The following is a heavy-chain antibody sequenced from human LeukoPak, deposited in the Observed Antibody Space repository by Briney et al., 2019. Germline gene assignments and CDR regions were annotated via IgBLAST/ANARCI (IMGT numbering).Heavy chain of an antibody. CDR3: ASSSYDILTGYYRELVY. CDR1: GFTFSSYE. D-gene: IGHD3-9*01. J-gene: IGHJ4*02. Sequence: GGSLRLSCAASGFTFSSYEMNWVRQAPGKGLEWVSYISSSGSTIYYADSVKGRFTISRDNAKNSLYLQMNSLRAEDTAVYYCASSSYDILTGYYRELVYWGQGTLVTVSS. V-gene: IGHV3-48*03. CDR2: ISSSGSTI.